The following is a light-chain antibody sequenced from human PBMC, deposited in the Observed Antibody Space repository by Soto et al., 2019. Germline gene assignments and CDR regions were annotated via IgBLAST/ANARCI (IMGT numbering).Light chain of an antibody. CDR3: QQYETFSGT. CDR1: QGIYNW. J-gene: IGKJ1*01. V-gene: IGKV1-5*01. Sequence: DIQMTQSPSTLSASVGDRVTITCRASQGIYNWLAWYQQKPGKPPKLLIYDASGLDSGVPSRFSGSGYGTEFTLTISGPQPDDFATYYCQQYETFSGTFGPGTKVDI. CDR2: DAS.